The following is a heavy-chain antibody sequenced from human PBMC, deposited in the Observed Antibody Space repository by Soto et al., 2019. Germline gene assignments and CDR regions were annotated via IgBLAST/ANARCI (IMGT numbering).Heavy chain of an antibody. CDR1: GFTFSSYG. V-gene: IGHV3-30*18. D-gene: IGHD4-4*01. Sequence: GGSLRLSCAASGFTFSSYGMHWVRQAPGKGLEWVAVISYDGSNKYYADSVKGRFTISRDNSKNTLYLQMNSLRAEDTAVYYCAKDPNLQFYYYGMDVWGQGTTVTVSS. CDR3: AKDPNLQFYYYGMDV. CDR2: ISYDGSNK. J-gene: IGHJ6*02.